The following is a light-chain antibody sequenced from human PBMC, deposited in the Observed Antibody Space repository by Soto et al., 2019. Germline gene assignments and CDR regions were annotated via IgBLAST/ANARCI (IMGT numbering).Light chain of an antibody. CDR2: KAS. Sequence: DIQRTQYPSTLSASVGDRVTITCRASQSISTWLAWYQQKPGTVPKLLIYKASTLKSGVPSRFSGSGSGTEFTLTISSLQPDDFATYYCQHYNSYSEAFGQGTKVDIK. V-gene: IGKV1-5*03. CDR3: QHYNSYSEA. CDR1: QSISTW. J-gene: IGKJ1*01.